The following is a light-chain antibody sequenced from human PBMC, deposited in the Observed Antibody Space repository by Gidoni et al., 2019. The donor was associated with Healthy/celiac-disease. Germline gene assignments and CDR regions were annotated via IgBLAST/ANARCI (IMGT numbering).Light chain of an antibody. CDR2: GAS. J-gene: IGKJ2*01. V-gene: IGKV3-15*01. Sequence: EIVMTQPPATLAVYPGERATLSCRASQSVSSNLAWYQQKPGQAPRLLIYGASTRATGIPARFSGSGSGTEFTLTISSLQSEDFAVYYCQQYNNWPYTFGQGTKLEIK. CDR1: QSVSSN. CDR3: QQYNNWPYT.